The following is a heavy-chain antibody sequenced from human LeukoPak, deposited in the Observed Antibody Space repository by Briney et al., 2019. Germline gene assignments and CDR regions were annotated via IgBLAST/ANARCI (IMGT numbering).Heavy chain of an antibody. J-gene: IGHJ4*02. CDR1: GFTFSNYW. Sequence: RGSLRLSCAASGFTFSNYWMSWVRQAQGKVLGWVANIEADGTREDYVGSVRGRFTLSRDNANNSVYLQRNSLRAEDTAVYYCVCQQLAHRGGQGTLVTVSS. CDR2: IEADGTRE. D-gene: IGHD5-24*01. CDR3: VCQQLAHR. V-gene: IGHV3-7*01.